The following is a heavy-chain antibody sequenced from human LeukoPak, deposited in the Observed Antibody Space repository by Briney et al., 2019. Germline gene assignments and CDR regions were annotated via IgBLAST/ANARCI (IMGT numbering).Heavy chain of an antibody. CDR1: GGSLSGFY. V-gene: IGHV4-34*01. Sequence: PSETLSLTCGVYGGSLSGFYWNWIRQPPGKGLEWIGEMNPSGRTTYNPSLKSRVTMSVDTSKNQFSLKLSSVTAVDTAVYYCATTAVGSDYWGQGTLVTVSS. J-gene: IGHJ4*02. CDR3: ATTAVGSDY. CDR2: MNPSGRT. D-gene: IGHD1-14*01.